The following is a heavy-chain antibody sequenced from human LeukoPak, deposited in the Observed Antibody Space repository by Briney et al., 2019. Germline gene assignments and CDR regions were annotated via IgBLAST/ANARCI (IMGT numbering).Heavy chain of an antibody. CDR1: GFSLSTSGVG. CDR3: AHTYYDSSGSGY. V-gene: IGHV2-5*02. Sequence: SGPTLVKPTQTLTLTCTFSGFSLSTSGVGVGWILQPPGKALEWLALIYWDDDKRHSPSLKSRLTITKDTSKNQVVLTMTNMDPVDTATYYCAHTYYDSSGSGYGGQGTLVSVSS. CDR2: IYWDDDK. J-gene: IGHJ4*02. D-gene: IGHD3-22*01.